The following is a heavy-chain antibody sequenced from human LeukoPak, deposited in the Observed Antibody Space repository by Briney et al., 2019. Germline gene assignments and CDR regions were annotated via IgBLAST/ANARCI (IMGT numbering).Heavy chain of an antibody. CDR2: INPNSGGT. V-gene: IGHV1-2*02. CDR1: GYTFTGYY. J-gene: IGHJ5*02. Sequence: GASVKVSCKASGYTFTGYYMHWVRQAPGQGLEWMGWINPNSGGTNYAQKFQGRVTMTRDTSISTAYMELSRPRSDDTAVYYCARAVGVVVPAAMGPWGQGTLVTVSS. CDR3: ARAVGVVVPAAMGP. D-gene: IGHD2-2*01.